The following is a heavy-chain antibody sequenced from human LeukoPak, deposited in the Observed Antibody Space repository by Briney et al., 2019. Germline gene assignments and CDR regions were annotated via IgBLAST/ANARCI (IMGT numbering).Heavy chain of an antibody. CDR1: GYTFTSYD. J-gene: IGHJ5*02. D-gene: IGHD3-22*01. CDR2: MNPNRGNT. CDR3: ARGATMIVAEGFDP. Sequence: ASVKVSCKASGYTFTSYDINWVRQATGQGLEWMGWMNPNRGNTGYAQKFQGRVTITRNTSISTAYMELSSLRSEDTAVYYCARGATMIVAEGFDPWGQGTLVTVSS. V-gene: IGHV1-8*03.